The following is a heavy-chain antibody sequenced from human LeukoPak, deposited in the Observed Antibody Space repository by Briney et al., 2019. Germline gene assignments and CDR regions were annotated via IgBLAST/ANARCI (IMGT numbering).Heavy chain of an antibody. CDR3: AREGYIYYDSSGQKRFDY. CDR1: GYTFTSNY. CDR2: IYPGDGST. Sequence: GASVKVSCKASGYTFTSNYIHWVRQAPGQGLEWMGMIYPGDGSTSYAQKFQGRVTVTRDTSTSTAYMELSSLRSEDTAVYYCAREGYIYYDSSGQKRFDYWGQGTLVTVSS. J-gene: IGHJ4*02. D-gene: IGHD3-22*01. V-gene: IGHV1-46*01.